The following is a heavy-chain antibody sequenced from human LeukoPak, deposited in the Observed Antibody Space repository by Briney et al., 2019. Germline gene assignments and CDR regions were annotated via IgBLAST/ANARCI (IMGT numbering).Heavy chain of an antibody. D-gene: IGHD2-2*02. Sequence: GASVKVSCKASGYTFTGYYMHWVRQAPGQGLEWMGWINPNSGGTNYAQKFQGRVTMTRDTSISTAYMELSRLRSDDTAVYYCARDLGDRDIVVVPAAIYYFDYWGQGTLATVSS. V-gene: IGHV1-2*02. CDR1: GYTFTGYY. J-gene: IGHJ4*02. CDR2: INPNSGGT. CDR3: ARDLGDRDIVVVPAAIYYFDY.